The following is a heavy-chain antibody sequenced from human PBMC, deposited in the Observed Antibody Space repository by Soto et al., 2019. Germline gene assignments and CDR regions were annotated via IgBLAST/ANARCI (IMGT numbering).Heavy chain of an antibody. J-gene: IGHJ1*01. V-gene: IGHV3-33*01. CDR2: IWYDGSNK. D-gene: IGHD6-13*01. Sequence: QVQLVESGGGVVQPGRSLRLSCAASGFTFSSYGMHWVRQAPGKGLEWVAVIWYDGSNKYYADSVKGRFTISRDNSKNTLYLQMNSLRAEETAVYYCARGLRGSSWYGEYFQHWGQGTLVTVSS. CDR1: GFTFSSYG. CDR3: ARGLRGSSWYGEYFQH.